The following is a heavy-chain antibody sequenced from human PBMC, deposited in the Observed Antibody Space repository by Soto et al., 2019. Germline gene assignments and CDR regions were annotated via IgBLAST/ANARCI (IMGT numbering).Heavy chain of an antibody. V-gene: IGHV3-30*04. CDR1: GFTFINYA. Sequence: PGGSLRLSCAASGFTFINYAMHWVRHAPGTGLERVVFGSYDGRNEYYSDSVKGRVTVSSDNSKNTLSLQMNSLRAEDTAVYFCARRDAFDIWGQGTMVTVSS. J-gene: IGHJ3*02. CDR3: ARRDAFDI. CDR2: GSYDGRNE.